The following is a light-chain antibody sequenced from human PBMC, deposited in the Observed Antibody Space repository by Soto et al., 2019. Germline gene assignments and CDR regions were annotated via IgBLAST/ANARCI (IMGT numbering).Light chain of an antibody. V-gene: IGKV3-11*01. CDR1: QSVSNY. CDR2: DAS. CDR3: QRRSNWPLT. J-gene: IGKJ1*01. Sequence: EIVLTQSPATLSLSPGERATLSCRASQSVSNYFAWHQQKPGQAPRLLIYDASNRATGVPARFSGSGSGTVFPLTISLVHHDDFAVYYCQRRSNWPLTFGPGTKVDIK.